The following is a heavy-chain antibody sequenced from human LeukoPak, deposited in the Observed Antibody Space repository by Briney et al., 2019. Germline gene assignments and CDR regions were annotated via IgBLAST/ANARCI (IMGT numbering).Heavy chain of an antibody. D-gene: IGHD3-22*01. CDR3: AKDGSYDSSGLVDY. Sequence: GGSLRLSCAASGFTFSSYWMHWVRPAPGKGLEWVSGISWNSGSIGYADSVKGRFTISRDNAKNSLYLQMNSLRAEDTALYYCAKDGSYDSSGLVDYWGQGTLVTVSS. V-gene: IGHV3-9*01. CDR1: GFTFSSYW. J-gene: IGHJ4*02. CDR2: ISWNSGSI.